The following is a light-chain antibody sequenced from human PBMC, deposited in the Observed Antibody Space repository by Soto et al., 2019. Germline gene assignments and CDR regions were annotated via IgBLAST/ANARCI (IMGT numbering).Light chain of an antibody. CDR1: SSDVGGYNY. CDR3: SAYSTSSTV. J-gene: IGLJ1*01. Sequence: QSALTQPAAVSGSPGQSITISCTGTSSDVGGYNYVSWYQQHPGKAPQLIIYDVSDRPSGFSNRFSGSKSGNTASLTISGLQAEDEADYYCSAYSTSSTVFGTGTKLTVL. V-gene: IGLV2-14*03. CDR2: DVS.